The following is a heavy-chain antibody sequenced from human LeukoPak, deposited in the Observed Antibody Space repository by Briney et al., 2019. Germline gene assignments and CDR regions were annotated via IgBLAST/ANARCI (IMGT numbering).Heavy chain of an antibody. J-gene: IGHJ4*02. CDR1: GYTFTSYG. Sequence: GASVKVSCKASGYTFTSYGISWVRQAPGQGLEWMGWISAYNGNTNYAQKLQGRVTMTTDTSTSTAYMELRSLRSDDTAVYYCARDKDFGYCSGTSCPIDYWGQGTLVTVSS. CDR2: ISAYNGNT. D-gene: IGHD2-2*03. CDR3: ARDKDFGYCSGTSCPIDY. V-gene: IGHV1-18*01.